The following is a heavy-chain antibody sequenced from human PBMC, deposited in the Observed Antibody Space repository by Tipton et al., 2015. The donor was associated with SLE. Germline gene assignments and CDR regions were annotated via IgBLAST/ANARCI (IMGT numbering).Heavy chain of an antibody. D-gene: IGHD5-24*01. CDR1: GFTFSSYS. CDR2: ISSSSSTI. J-gene: IGHJ4*02. CDR3: ARQMAPIDY. Sequence: SLRLSCAASGFTFSSYSMNWVRQAPGKGLEWVSYISSSSSTIYYADSVKGRFTISRDNAKNSLYLQMNSLRAEDTAVYYCARQMAPIDYWGQGTLVTVSS. V-gene: IGHV3-48*04.